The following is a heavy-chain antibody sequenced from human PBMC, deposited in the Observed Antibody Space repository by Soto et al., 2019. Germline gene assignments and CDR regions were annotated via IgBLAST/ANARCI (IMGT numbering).Heavy chain of an antibody. CDR1: GFSLSTSGVG. CDR3: AHRRGYSSSWLYFDY. J-gene: IGHJ4*02. D-gene: IGHD6-13*01. CDR2: IYWDDDK. V-gene: IGHV2-5*02. Sequence: SGATLVNPTQTLTLTCTFCGFSLSTSGVGVGWIRQPPGKALEWLALIYWDDDKRYSPSLKSRLTITKDTSKNQVVLTMTNMDPVDTATYYCAHRRGYSSSWLYFDYWGQGTLVTVSS.